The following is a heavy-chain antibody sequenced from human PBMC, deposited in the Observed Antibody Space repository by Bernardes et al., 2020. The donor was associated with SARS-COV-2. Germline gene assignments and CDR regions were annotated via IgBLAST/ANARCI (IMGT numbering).Heavy chain of an antibody. CDR3: VRDHMYGFDY. Sequence: GGSLRLSCAASGFNFNVFAMSWVRQAPGKGLEWVASATRDAGATFYADSVKGRFTIARDNSKDSLYLQMNSLRAEDTAVYYCVRDHMYGFDYWGQGSLVTVSS. CDR1: GFNFNVFA. CDR2: ATRDAGAT. J-gene: IGHJ4*02. D-gene: IGHD2-8*01. V-gene: IGHV3-23*01.